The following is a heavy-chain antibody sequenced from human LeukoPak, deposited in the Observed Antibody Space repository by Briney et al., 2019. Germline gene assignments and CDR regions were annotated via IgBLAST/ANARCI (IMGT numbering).Heavy chain of an antibody. CDR2: INPNSGGT. CDR3: ARTGYSSPLLGMDV. D-gene: IGHD6-19*01. Sequence: ASVKVSCKASGYTFTGYYMHWVRQAPGQGLEWMGWINPNSGGTNYAQKFQGWVTMTRDTSISTAYMELSRLRSDDTAVYYCARTGYSSPLLGMDVWGQGTTVTVSS. J-gene: IGHJ6*02. V-gene: IGHV1-2*04. CDR1: GYTFTGYY.